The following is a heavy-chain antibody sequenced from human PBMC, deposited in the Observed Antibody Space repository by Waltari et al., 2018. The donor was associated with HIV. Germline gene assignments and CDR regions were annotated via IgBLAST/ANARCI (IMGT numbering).Heavy chain of an antibody. CDR3: ASYGSGSYSSYYYYYGMDV. J-gene: IGHJ6*02. Sequence: QVQLVQSGAEVKKPGASVKVSCKVSGYTLTELSMHWVRQAPGQGLEWMGGFDPEDGETIDAQKFQGRVTMTEDTSTDTAYMELSSLRSEDTAVYYCASYGSGSYSSYYYYYGMDVWGQGTTVTVSS. V-gene: IGHV1-24*01. CDR1: GYTLTELS. CDR2: FDPEDGET. D-gene: IGHD3-10*01.